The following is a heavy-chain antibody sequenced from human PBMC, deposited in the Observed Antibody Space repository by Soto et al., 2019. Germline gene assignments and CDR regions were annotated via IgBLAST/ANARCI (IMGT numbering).Heavy chain of an antibody. V-gene: IGHV1-69*02. D-gene: IGHD2-2*01. Sequence: QVQLVQSGAEVKKPGSWVKVSCKASGGTFSSYTISWVRQAPGQGLEWMGRIIPILGIANYAQKFQGRVTITADKSTSTAYMELSRLRSEDTAVYYCARGKEVVPAAIHYYFDYWGQGTLVTVSS. CDR1: GGTFSSYT. CDR3: ARGKEVVPAAIHYYFDY. CDR2: IIPILGIA. J-gene: IGHJ4*02.